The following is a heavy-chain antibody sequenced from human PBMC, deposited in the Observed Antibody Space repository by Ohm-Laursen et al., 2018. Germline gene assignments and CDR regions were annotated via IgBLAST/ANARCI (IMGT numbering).Heavy chain of an antibody. Sequence: SLRLSCAASGFTFSSYGMHWVRQAPGKGLELVARSRDKANSYTTAYVASVKGRFSISRDDSENSLYLQMNSLKTEDTAVYYCARTRNFQPYDVWGQGTMVIVSS. J-gene: IGHJ3*01. CDR1: GFTFSSYG. V-gene: IGHV3-72*01. CDR2: SRDKANSYTT. D-gene: IGHD2/OR15-2a*01. CDR3: ARTRNFQPYDV.